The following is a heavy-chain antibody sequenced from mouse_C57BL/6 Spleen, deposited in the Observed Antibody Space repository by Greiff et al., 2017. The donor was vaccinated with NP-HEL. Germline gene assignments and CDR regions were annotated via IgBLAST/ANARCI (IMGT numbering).Heavy chain of an antibody. CDR2: IYPYNGVS. D-gene: IGHD1-1*01. V-gene: IGHV1-31*01. Sequence: EVQLQQSGPELVKPGASVKISCKASGYSFTGYYMHWVKQSHGNILDWIGYIYPYNGVSSYNQKFKGKATLTVDKSSSTAYMELRSLTSEDSAVYYCARILITTVVATDAMDYWGQGTSVTVSS. J-gene: IGHJ4*01. CDR3: ARILITTVVATDAMDY. CDR1: GYSFTGYY.